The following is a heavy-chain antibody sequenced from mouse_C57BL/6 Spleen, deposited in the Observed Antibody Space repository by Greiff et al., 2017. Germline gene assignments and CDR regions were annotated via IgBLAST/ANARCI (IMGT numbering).Heavy chain of an antibody. CDR3: ALITTVNYAMDY. J-gene: IGHJ4*01. D-gene: IGHD1-1*01. CDR1: GYSFTGYY. CDR2: INPSTGGT. V-gene: IGHV1-42*01. Sequence: VQLQQSGPELVKPGASVKISCKASGYSFTGYYMNWVKQSPEKSLEWIGEINPSTGGTTYNQKFKAKATLTVDKSSSTAYMQLKSLTSEDSAVYYCALITTVNYAMDYWGQGTSVTVSS.